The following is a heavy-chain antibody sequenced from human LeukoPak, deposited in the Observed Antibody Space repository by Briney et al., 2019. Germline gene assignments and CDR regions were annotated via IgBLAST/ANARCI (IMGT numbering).Heavy chain of an antibody. CDR2: IISDGTTT. V-gene: IGHV3-74*01. Sequence: GGSLRLSCAASGFTFSSHWMHWVRQAPGKGLVWVSRIISDGTTTNYADSVKGRFTISRDNSKNTLYLQMNSLRAEDTAVYYCAKDRIAVAGTFDYWGQGTLVTVSS. D-gene: IGHD6-19*01. J-gene: IGHJ4*02. CDR1: GFTFSSHW. CDR3: AKDRIAVAGTFDY.